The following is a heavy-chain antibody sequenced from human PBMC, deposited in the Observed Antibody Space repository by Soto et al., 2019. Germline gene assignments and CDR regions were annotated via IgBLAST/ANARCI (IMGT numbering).Heavy chain of an antibody. CDR2: IIPIFGTA. D-gene: IGHD3-3*01. J-gene: IGHJ6*02. V-gene: IGHV1-69*13. Sequence: ASVKVSCKASGGTFSSYAISWVRQAPGQGLEWMGGIIPIFGTANYAQKFQGRVTITADESTSTAYMELSSLRSEDTAVYYCARVGFWSGYYTYGMDVWGQGTTVTVYS. CDR1: GGTFSSYA. CDR3: ARVGFWSGYYTYGMDV.